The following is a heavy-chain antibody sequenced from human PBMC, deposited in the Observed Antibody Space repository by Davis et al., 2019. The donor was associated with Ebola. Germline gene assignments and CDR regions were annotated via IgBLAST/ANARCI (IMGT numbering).Heavy chain of an antibody. D-gene: IGHD3-9*01. J-gene: IGHJ4*02. V-gene: IGHV1-18*04. CDR3: ARAPNYDVLTGTSSYYFDY. CDR1: GYTFTSYG. CDR2: ISGFNTNT. Sequence: ASAKLSSKSSGYTFTSYGLVWVRQAPGLGLEWMGWISGFNTNTNFAQKFQGRVTVSKDTSTNTAYMDLRSLTSDDTAIYYCARAPNYDVLTGTSSYYFDYWGQGTLVTVSS.